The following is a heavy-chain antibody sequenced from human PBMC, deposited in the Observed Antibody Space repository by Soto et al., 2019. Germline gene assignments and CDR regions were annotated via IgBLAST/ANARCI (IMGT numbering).Heavy chain of an antibody. CDR1: GGSISSNY. CDR2: IDNSGNT. J-gene: IGHJ4*02. Sequence: SETLSLTCAVSGGSISSNYWSWVRQPPGKGLEWIAYIDNSGNTNYNPSLKSRVTVSIDASKNQFSLRLSSVTAADTAAYYCARQTYRGSIYYFDFSGRETQVTSPS. CDR3: ARQTYRGSIYYFDF. V-gene: IGHV4-59*08. D-gene: IGHD5-18*01.